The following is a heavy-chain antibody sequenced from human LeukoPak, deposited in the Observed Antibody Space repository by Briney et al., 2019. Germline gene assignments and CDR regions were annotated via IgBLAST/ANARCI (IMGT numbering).Heavy chain of an antibody. Sequence: GESLRLSCAASGLTFSSYSMNWVRQAPGKGLEWVSYIDSSSTTVLYADSVKGRFTISRDNAKNTLSLQMNSLRVEDTAVYYCASCSGPNYYYGMDVWGQGTTVTVSS. V-gene: IGHV3-48*01. D-gene: IGHD3-10*02. CDR2: IDSSSTTV. J-gene: IGHJ6*02. CDR3: ASCSGPNYYYGMDV. CDR1: GLTFSSYS.